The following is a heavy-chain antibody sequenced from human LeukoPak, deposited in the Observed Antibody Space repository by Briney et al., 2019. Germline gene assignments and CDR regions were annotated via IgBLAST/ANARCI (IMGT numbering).Heavy chain of an antibody. D-gene: IGHD1-1*01. V-gene: IGHV3-30*18. Sequence: GGSLRLSCAASGFTFSSYGMHCVRQAPGKGLEWVAFIAEDGSNEKYTDSVKGRFTISRDNSNNTLYLRMNSLRAEDTGVYYCAKDRETTSSGTFDYWGQGTLVTVSS. CDR3: AKDRETTSSGTFDY. CDR2: IAEDGSNE. J-gene: IGHJ4*02. CDR1: GFTFSSYG.